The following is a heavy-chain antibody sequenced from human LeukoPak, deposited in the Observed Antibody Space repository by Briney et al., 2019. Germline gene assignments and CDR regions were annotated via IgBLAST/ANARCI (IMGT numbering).Heavy chain of an antibody. CDR1: GGSFSGYY. CDR3: ARVNYYGSGSYYKVDY. D-gene: IGHD3-10*01. V-gene: IGHV4-34*01. CDR2: INHSGST. Sequence: PSETLSLTCAVYGGSFSGYYWSWIRQPPGKGLEWIGEINHSGSTNYDPSLKSRVTISVDTSKNQFSLKLSSVTAADTAVYYCARVNYYGSGSYYKVDYWGQGTLVTVSS. J-gene: IGHJ4*02.